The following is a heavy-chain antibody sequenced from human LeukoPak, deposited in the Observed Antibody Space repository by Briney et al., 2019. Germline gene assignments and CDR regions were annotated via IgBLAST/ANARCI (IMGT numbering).Heavy chain of an antibody. Sequence: SSETLSLTCTVSGXSITNFYWGWIRQSPGKGLELIGYIYYSGTTNYSPSLKSRVSISVAKKQFSLKLSSVTAADTAVYYCARSPGGGFDIWGQGTMVTVSS. CDR1: GXSITNFY. CDR2: IYYSGTT. D-gene: IGHD2-15*01. CDR3: ARSPGGGFDI. V-gene: IGHV4-59*01. J-gene: IGHJ3*02.